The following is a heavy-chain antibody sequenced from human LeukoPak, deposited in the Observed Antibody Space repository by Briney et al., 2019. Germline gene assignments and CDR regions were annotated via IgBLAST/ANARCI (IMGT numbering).Heavy chain of an antibody. J-gene: IGHJ3*02. CDR3: ARHTYGYSYVAAFDI. CDR1: VGSISSYY. Sequence: PSETLSLTRTVSVGSISSYYWSWIRQPPGKGLERMGYIYYSGSTNYNPSLKSRVTISVDTSKNQLSLKLSSVTAADTAVYYCARHTYGYSYVAAFDIWGQGTMVTVSS. CDR2: IYYSGST. V-gene: IGHV4-59*08. D-gene: IGHD5-18*01.